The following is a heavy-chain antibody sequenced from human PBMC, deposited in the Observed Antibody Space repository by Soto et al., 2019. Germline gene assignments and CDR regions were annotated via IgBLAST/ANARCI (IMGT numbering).Heavy chain of an antibody. D-gene: IGHD2-21*01. CDR3: AKDLQGVVRDYFDY. Sequence: GGSLRLSCAASGFTFSNYAMGWVRQAPGKGLQWVSDISSSGDSTHYADSVKGRFTVSRDNSRNTLYLQMNSLRTEDTAVYYCAKDLQGVVRDYFDYWGQGTLVTVSS. CDR1: GFTFSNYA. CDR2: ISSSGDST. V-gene: IGHV3-23*01. J-gene: IGHJ4*02.